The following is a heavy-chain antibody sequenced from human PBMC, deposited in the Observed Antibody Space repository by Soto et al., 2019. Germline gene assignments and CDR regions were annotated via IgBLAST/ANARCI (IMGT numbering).Heavy chain of an antibody. CDR2: ISGSGGST. D-gene: IGHD2-2*01. CDR1: GFTFSSYA. V-gene: IGHV3-23*01. Sequence: GGSLRLSCAASGFTFSSYAMSWVRQAPGKGLEWVSAISGSGGSTYYADSVKGRFTISRDNSKNTLYLQMNSLRAEDTAVYYCAKGRYCSSTSCYHGYYYYYYMDVWGKGTTVTVSS. J-gene: IGHJ6*03. CDR3: AKGRYCSSTSCYHGYYYYYYMDV.